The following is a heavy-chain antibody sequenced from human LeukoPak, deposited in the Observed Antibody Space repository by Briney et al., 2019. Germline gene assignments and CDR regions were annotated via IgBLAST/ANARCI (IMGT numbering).Heavy chain of an antibody. CDR3: ARLVPPGGGDCTGSNCHTVYYFDY. CDR2: IYYSGTT. Sequence: PSQTLSLTCTVSGASISSGDYLWSWIRQPPGKGLEWIGTIYYSGTTYYNPSLKSRVTISIDAAKNQFSLMLTSVTAADTAVYYCARLVPPGGGDCTGSNCHTVYYFDYWGQGTLVTVSS. J-gene: IGHJ4*02. D-gene: IGHD2-15*01. V-gene: IGHV4-30-2*03. CDR1: GASISSGDYL.